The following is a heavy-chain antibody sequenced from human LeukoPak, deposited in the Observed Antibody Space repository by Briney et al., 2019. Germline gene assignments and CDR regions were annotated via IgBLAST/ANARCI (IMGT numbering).Heavy chain of an antibody. CDR1: GYTFTSYG. V-gene: IGHV1-18*01. CDR2: ISAYNGNT. CDR3: ALIEYYYYYMDV. J-gene: IGHJ6*03. Sequence: ASVKVSCKASGYTFTSYGISWVRQSPGQGLEWMGWISAYNGNTNYAQKLQGRVTMTTDTSTSTAYMELRSLRSDDTAVYYCALIEYYYYYMDVWGKGTTVTVSS.